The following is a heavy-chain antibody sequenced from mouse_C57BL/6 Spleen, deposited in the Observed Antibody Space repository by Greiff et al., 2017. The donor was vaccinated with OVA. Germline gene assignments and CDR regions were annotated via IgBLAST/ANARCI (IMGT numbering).Heavy chain of an antibody. CDR2: IYPGSGST. V-gene: IGHV1-55*01. J-gene: IGHJ2*01. Sequence: QVQLQQPGAELVKPGASVKMSCKASGYTFTSYWITWVKQRPGQGLEWIGDIYPGSGSTNYNEKFKSKATLTVDTSSSTAYMQLGSLTSEDSAVYYCARRDYGSSSYFDYWGQGTTLTVSS. D-gene: IGHD1-1*01. CDR1: GYTFTSYW. CDR3: ARRDYGSSSYFDY.